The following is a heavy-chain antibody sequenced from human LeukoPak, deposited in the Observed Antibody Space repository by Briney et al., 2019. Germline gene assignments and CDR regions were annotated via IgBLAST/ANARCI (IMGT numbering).Heavy chain of an antibody. CDR3: ARQTAVTKYNWFDP. Sequence: ASVKVSCKASGYTFTSYAMNWVRQAPGQGLEWMGWINPNSGGTNYAQKFQGRVTMTRDTSISTAYMELSRLRSDDTAVYYCARQTAVTKYNWFDPWGQGTLVTVSS. J-gene: IGHJ5*02. CDR1: GYTFTSYA. D-gene: IGHD4-17*01. CDR2: INPNSGGT. V-gene: IGHV1-2*02.